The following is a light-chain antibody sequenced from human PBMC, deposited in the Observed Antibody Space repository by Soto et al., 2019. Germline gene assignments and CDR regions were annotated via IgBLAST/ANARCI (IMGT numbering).Light chain of an antibody. CDR2: AVS. CDR1: QSVSSNY. CDR3: QQRSNWPPVT. Sequence: EIVMTQSPATLSVSPGERATLSCWASQSVSSNYLAWYQQRPGQAPRLLIYAVSSRATGIPDRFSGSGSGTDFTLTISSLEPEDFAVYYCQQRSNWPPVTFGPGTKVDI. V-gene: IGKV3D-20*02. J-gene: IGKJ3*01.